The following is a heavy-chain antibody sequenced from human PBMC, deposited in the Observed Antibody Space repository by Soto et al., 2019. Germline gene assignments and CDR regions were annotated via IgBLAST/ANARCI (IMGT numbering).Heavy chain of an antibody. Sequence: QVQLVQSGAEVKKPGASVKVSCKASGYTFTSYGISWVRQAPGQGLEWMGWISAYNGNTNYAQKLQGRVTMTTDTSTSTAYMELRSLRSDDTAVYYCAREAFGPQRPCSGGSCYYYYYGMDVWGQGTTVTVSS. CDR3: AREAFGPQRPCSGGSCYYYYYGMDV. CDR1: GYTFTSYG. J-gene: IGHJ6*02. V-gene: IGHV1-18*01. D-gene: IGHD2-15*01. CDR2: ISAYNGNT.